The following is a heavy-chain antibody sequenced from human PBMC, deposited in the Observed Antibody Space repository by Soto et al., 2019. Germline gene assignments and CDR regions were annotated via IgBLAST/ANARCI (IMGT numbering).Heavy chain of an antibody. CDR3: ARDRTVVIDY. CDR2: INAYNGNT. Sequence: QVQLLQAGAEVKKPGASVKVSCKASGYTFTSYGILWIRQAPGQGLEWMGWINAYNGNTNYAHKLKVRVTMTTDTSTSTAYMELRSLRADDTAVYYCARDRTVVIDYWGQGTLVTVSS. J-gene: IGHJ4*02. D-gene: IGHD4-17*01. CDR1: GYTFTSYG. V-gene: IGHV1-18*01.